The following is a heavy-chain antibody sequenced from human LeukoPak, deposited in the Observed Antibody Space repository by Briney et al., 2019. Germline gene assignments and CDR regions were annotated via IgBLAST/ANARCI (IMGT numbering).Heavy chain of an antibody. CDR1: GGSISSYY. CDR2: IYYSGST. J-gene: IGHJ4*02. V-gene: IGHV4-59*01. CDR3: ARASHDYGDYSHFDY. Sequence: SETLSLTCTVSGGSISSYYWSWIRQPPGKGLEWIGYIYYSGSTNYNPSLKSRVTISVDTSKNQFSLKLSSVTAAETAVYYCARASHDYGDYSHFDYWGQGTLVTVSS. D-gene: IGHD4-17*01.